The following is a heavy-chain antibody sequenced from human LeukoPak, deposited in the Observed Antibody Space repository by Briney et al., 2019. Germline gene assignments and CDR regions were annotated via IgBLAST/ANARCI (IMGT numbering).Heavy chain of an antibody. CDR3: ARMVGSSPFRTRYNWFDP. V-gene: IGHV4-4*07. CDR2: IYTSGST. D-gene: IGHD1-14*01. J-gene: IGHJ5*02. CDR1: GGSISSYY. Sequence: SETLSLTCTVSGGSISSYYWSWIRQPAGKGLEWIRRIYTSGSTNYNPSLKSRVTMSVDTSKNQFSLKLSSVTAADTAVYYCARMVGSSPFRTRYNWFDPWGQGTLVTVSS.